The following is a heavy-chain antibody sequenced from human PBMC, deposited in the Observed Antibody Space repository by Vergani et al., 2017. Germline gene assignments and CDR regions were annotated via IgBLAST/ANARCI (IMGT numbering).Heavy chain of an antibody. V-gene: IGHV3-9*01. CDR1: GFTFDDYA. CDR2: INWNSDSI. Sequence: EVQLVESGGGLVQPGRSLRLSCAASGFTFDDYAMHWVRQAPGKGLEWVSGINWNSDSIAYADSVKGRLTISRDNAKNSLYLQMNSLRAEDTALYYCVKDIAASGNYWYFDVWGRGTLVTVAS. D-gene: IGHD6-13*01. CDR3: VKDIAASGNYWYFDV. J-gene: IGHJ2*01.